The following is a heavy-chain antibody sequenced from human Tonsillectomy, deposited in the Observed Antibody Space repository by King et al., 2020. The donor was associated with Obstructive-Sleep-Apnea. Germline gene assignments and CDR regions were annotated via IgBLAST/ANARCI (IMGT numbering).Heavy chain of an antibody. Sequence: VQLVESGGGLVQPGGSLRLSCTVSGFTFSNYWMTWVRQAPGKGLEWVANIKQAGGEKYYVDSVKGRFTISRDNAKNSLYLQMNSRRAEDTAVYYCVRDRPRDDYGDLHEVYWGQGTLVTVSS. J-gene: IGHJ4*02. CDR1: GFTFSNYW. CDR3: VRDRPRDDYGDLHEVY. CDR2: IKQAGGEK. V-gene: IGHV3-7*01. D-gene: IGHD4-17*01.